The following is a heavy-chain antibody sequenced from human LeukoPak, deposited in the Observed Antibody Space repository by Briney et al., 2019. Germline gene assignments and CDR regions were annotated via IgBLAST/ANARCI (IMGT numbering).Heavy chain of an antibody. CDR3: AKDWDPGYYDSSGSYPDY. CDR2: ISYDGSNK. J-gene: IGHJ4*02. D-gene: IGHD3-22*01. Sequence: PGGSLRLSCAASGFTFISFGMHWVRQAPGKGLEWVALISYDGSNKHYADSVKGRFTISRDNSKNTLYLQMNSLRAEDAAVYYCAKDWDPGYYDSSGSYPDYWGQGTLVTVSS. CDR1: GFTFISFG. V-gene: IGHV3-30*18.